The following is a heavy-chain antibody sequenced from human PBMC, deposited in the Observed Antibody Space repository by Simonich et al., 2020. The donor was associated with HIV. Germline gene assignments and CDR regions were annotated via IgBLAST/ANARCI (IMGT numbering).Heavy chain of an antibody. J-gene: IGHJ4*02. D-gene: IGHD3-22*01. CDR2: INHSGST. CDR1: VGSFSSYY. V-gene: IGHV4-34*01. CDR3: VRRAIGGYYDGRGYGDY. Sequence: QLQLQQLGPRLLKPSETLPLTSAGYVGSFSSYYRNWIRQPPGQALEWNGEINHSGSTNYNPALKSRGTIAVDTYTNQFSRKLNSVTAADTDVYYGVRRAIGGYYDGRGYGDYGGQGTLVTVSS.